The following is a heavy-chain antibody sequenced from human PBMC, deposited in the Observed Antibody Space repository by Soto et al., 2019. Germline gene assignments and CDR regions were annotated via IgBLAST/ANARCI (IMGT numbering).Heavy chain of an antibody. CDR1: GYTFTGYY. Sequence: ASVKVSCKASGYTFTGYYMHWVRQAPGQGLEWMGWINPNSGGTSYAQKFQGWVTMTRDTSISTAYMELSRLRSDDTAVYYCARADYGSGPFYYYAMDVWGQGTTVTVSS. D-gene: IGHD3-10*01. CDR2: INPNSGGT. CDR3: ARADYGSGPFYYYAMDV. V-gene: IGHV1-2*04. J-gene: IGHJ6*02.